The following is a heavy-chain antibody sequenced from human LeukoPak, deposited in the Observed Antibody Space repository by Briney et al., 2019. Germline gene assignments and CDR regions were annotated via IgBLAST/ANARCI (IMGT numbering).Heavy chain of an antibody. D-gene: IGHD6-13*01. CDR2: ISRDGGST. J-gene: IGHJ6*02. CDR3: AKDIQQLGYYYYYYGMDV. Sequence: GGSLRLSCAASGFTFDDYAMHWVRQAPGKGLEWVSLISRDGGSTYYADSVKGRFTISRDNSKNSLYLQMNSLRTEDTALYYCAKDIQQLGYYYYYYGMDVWGQGTTVTVSS. CDR1: GFTFDDYA. V-gene: IGHV3-43*02.